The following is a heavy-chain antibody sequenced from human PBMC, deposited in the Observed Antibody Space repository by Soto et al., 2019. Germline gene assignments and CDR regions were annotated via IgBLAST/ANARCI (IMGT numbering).Heavy chain of an antibody. CDR2: TYYRSKWYN. CDR1: VDSVSSNSAA. J-gene: IGHJ5*02. CDR3: ARWVDGYSGYDRYNWFDP. Sequence: SQTLSLTCAISVDSVSSNSAAWNWIRQSPSRGLEWLGRTYYRSKWYNDYAVSVKSRITINPDTSKNQFSLQLNSVTPEDTAVYYCARWVDGYSGYDRYNWFDPWGQGTLVTVSS. V-gene: IGHV6-1*01. D-gene: IGHD5-12*01.